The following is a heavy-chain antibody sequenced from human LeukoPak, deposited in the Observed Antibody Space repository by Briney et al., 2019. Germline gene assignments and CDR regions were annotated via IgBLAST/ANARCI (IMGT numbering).Heavy chain of an antibody. Sequence: ASVTLSCKASGGTWSSYAISWVRQAPGQGLEWMGGIIPIFGTANYAQKFQARVTITADEYKSTASRAMSSLRSEDRAVYYCARGGLRGSGYDSHYYGMDVWGKGTTVTVSS. J-gene: IGHJ6*04. CDR2: IIPIFGTA. CDR3: ARGGLRGSGYDSHYYGMDV. D-gene: IGHD5-12*01. V-gene: IGHV1-69*13. CDR1: GGTWSSYA.